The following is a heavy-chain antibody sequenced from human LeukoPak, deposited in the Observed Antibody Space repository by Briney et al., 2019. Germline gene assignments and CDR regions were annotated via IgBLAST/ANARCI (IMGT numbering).Heavy chain of an antibody. CDR2: ISFDGHSK. V-gene: IGHV3-30-3*01. CDR3: ARVRGWFDP. J-gene: IGHJ5*02. Sequence: GGSLRLSCAASGFTFSDFAMHWVRQAPGKGLEWLALISFDGHSKKYADSVKGRLSISRDNAKNSLYLQMNSLRAEDTAVYYCARVRGWFDPWGQGTLVTVSS. CDR1: GFTFSDFA.